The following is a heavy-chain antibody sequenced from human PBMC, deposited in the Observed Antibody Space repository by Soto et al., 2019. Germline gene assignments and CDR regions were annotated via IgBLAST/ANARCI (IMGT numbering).Heavy chain of an antibody. CDR1: GFTFSSYA. Sequence: GGSLRLSCAASGFTFSSYAMSWVRQAPGKGLEWVSAISGSGGSTYYADSVKGRFTISRDNSKNTLYLQMNSLRAEDTAVYYCAKDLKLLRFLEGAGLFDIWGQGTMVTVSS. V-gene: IGHV3-23*01. CDR2: ISGSGGST. J-gene: IGHJ3*02. CDR3: AKDLKLLRFLEGAGLFDI. D-gene: IGHD3-3*01.